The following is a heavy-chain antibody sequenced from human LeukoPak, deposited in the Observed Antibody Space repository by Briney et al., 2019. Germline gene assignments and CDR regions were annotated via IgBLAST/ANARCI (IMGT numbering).Heavy chain of an antibody. CDR2: IYYSGST. D-gene: IGHD2-2*01. CDR1: DGSISSSSYY. CDR3: ARLLGYCSSTSCASGYYYYMDV. V-gene: IGHV4-39*01. Sequence: ASETLSLTCTVSDGSISSSSYYWGWIRQPPGKGLEWIGSIYYSGSTYYNPSLKSRVTISVDTSKNQFSLKLSSVTAADTAVYYCARLLGYCSSTSCASGYYYYMDVWGKGTTVTVSS. J-gene: IGHJ6*03.